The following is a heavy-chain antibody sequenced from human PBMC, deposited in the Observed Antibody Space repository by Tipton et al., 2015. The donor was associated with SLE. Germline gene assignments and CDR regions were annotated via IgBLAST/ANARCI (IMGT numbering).Heavy chain of an antibody. D-gene: IGHD1/OR15-1a*01. Sequence: SLRLSCAASGFSFSIYWMSWVRQAPGKGLEWVAQINQDGSVKSYVDSVKGRFSISRENARNSLYLQMSSLRDDDRAVYYCARVPRGGTPGPSDAFDIWGQGTMVTVSS. J-gene: IGHJ3*02. V-gene: IGHV3-7*01. CDR1: GFSFSIYW. CDR2: INQDGSVK. CDR3: ARVPRGGTPGPSDAFDI.